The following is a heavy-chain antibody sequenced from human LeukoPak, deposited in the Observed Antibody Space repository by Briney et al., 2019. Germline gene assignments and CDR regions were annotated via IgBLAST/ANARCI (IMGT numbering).Heavy chain of an antibody. V-gene: IGHV3-11*01. CDR3: ARYSSSGWYSDY. CDR2: ISNSGTTM. D-gene: IGHD6-19*01. CDR1: GFSFGDYS. J-gene: IGHJ4*02. Sequence: GGSLRLSCAASGFSFGDYSTSWIRQAPGKGLEWVSSISNSGTTMYYADAVKGRFTISRDNAKKSLYLQMNSLRAEDTAVYYCARYSSSGWYSDYWGQGTLVTVSS.